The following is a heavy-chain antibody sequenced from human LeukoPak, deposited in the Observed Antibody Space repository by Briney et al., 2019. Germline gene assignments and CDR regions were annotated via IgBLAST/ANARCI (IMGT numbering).Heavy chain of an antibody. CDR1: GGSISSYY. V-gene: IGHV4-59*01. Sequence: PSETLSLTCTVSGGSISSYYWSWIRQPPGKGLEWIGYMYYSGSTNYNPSLKSRVTISVDTSKNQFSLKLGSVDAADTAVYYCARVLYDFWSGYYPWPAFDIWDQGTMVTV. CDR3: ARVLYDFWSGYYPWPAFDI. J-gene: IGHJ3*02. D-gene: IGHD3-3*01. CDR2: MYYSGST.